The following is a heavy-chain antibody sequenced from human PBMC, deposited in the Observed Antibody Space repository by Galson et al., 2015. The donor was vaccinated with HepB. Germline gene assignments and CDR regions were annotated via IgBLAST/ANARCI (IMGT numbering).Heavy chain of an antibody. CDR3: ARVTSQFPFDY. V-gene: IGHV1-69*04. CDR1: GGTFSSYA. CDR2: IIPILGIA. D-gene: IGHD6-6*01. Sequence: SVKVSCKASGGTFSSYAISWVRQAPGQGLEWMGRIIPILGIANYAQKFQGRVTITADKSTSTAYMELSSLRSEDTAVYYCARVTSQFPFDYWGQGTLVTVSS. J-gene: IGHJ4*02.